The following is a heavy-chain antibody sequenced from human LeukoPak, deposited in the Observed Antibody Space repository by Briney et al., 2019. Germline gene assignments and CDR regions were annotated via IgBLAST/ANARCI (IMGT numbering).Heavy chain of an antibody. Sequence: GGSLRLSCAASGFTFSSYAMSWVRQAPGKGLEWVSVMSADSATTFYADSVKGRFTISRDNAKNTVFLQMSSLRAEDTALYYCARKSASGNYPLDYWGQGTLVTVSS. CDR2: MSADSATT. D-gene: IGHD3-10*01. CDR1: GFTFSSYA. CDR3: ARKSASGNYPLDY. J-gene: IGHJ4*02. V-gene: IGHV3-23*01.